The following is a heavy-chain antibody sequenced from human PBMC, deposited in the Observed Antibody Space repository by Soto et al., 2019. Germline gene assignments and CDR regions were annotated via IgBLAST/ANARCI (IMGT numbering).Heavy chain of an antibody. CDR2: ISSSSDYT. V-gene: IGHV3-11*06. CDR1: GFTFSDYY. J-gene: IGHJ4*02. CDR3: ARGGVRGTTSRGQVYN. D-gene: IGHD1-7*01. Sequence: QVQVVESGGGLVKPGGSLRLSCAASGFTFSDYYMNWIRQAPGKGLEWVSYISSSSDYTKYADSVKGRFTISRDNAKSSLCLQMNSLRAEDTAVYYCARGGVRGTTSRGQVYNWGQGTLVTVSS.